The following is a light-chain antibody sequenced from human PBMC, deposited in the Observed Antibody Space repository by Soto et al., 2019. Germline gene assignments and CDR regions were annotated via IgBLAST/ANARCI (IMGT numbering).Light chain of an antibody. CDR2: DNN. V-gene: IGLV1-51*01. CDR3: GTYDSSLRDGV. CDR1: SSNSENYY. J-gene: IGLJ1*01. Sequence: QSVLTQPPSVSAAPGQKVTISCSGSSSNSENYYVSWYQQLPGTAPKLLIYDNNKRPSGIPDRFSGSKSGTSATLDITGLQTGDEADYYCGTYDSSLRDGVFGTGTKVTV.